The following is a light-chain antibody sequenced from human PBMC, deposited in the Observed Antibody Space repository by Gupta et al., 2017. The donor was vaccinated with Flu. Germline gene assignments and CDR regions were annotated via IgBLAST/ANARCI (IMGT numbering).Light chain of an antibody. Sequence: EIVMTQSPATLSVSPGERATLSCRASQSVSSNLAWYQQKPGQAPRLLIYGASTRATGIPASFSGSGSGTEFTLTISSLKSEDFAVYYCQKYNNWPPPTCGGGTKVEIK. J-gene: IGKJ4*01. CDR1: QSVSSN. V-gene: IGKV3-15*01. CDR3: QKYNNWPPPT. CDR2: GAS.